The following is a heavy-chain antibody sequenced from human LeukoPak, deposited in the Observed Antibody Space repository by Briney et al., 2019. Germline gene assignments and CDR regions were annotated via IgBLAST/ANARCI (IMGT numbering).Heavy chain of an antibody. CDR2: INPSGGST. J-gene: IGHJ4*02. V-gene: IGHV1-46*01. CDR3: ARGGAFIAVAGTNDY. Sequence: ASVKVSCKASGYTFTSYDMHWVRQAPGQGLEWMGIINPSGGSTSYAQKFQGRVTMTRDTSTSTVYMELSSLRSEDTAVYYCARGGAFIAVAGTNDYWGQGTLVTVSS. CDR1: GYTFTSYD. D-gene: IGHD6-19*01.